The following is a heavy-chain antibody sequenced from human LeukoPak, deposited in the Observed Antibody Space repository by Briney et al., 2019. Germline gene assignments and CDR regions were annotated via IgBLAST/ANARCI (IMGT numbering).Heavy chain of an antibody. V-gene: IGHV3-66*01. CDR1: GFSVSGIH. J-gene: IGHJ5*02. D-gene: IGHD4-23*01. Sequence: GGSLRLSCVASGFSVSGIHMNWVRQAPGKDLEWVSGLYSGGATYYADSMGGRFTISRDHSKNTLYLQMTNLRVDDTAIYYCARGNGNVGGRLDPWGQGTRVTASS. CDR3: ARGNGNVGGRLDP. CDR2: LYSGGAT.